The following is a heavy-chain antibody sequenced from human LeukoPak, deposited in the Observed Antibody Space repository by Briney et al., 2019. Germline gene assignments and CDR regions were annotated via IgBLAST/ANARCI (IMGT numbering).Heavy chain of an antibody. CDR1: GGSFSGYY. J-gene: IGHJ4*02. CDR2: INHSGST. V-gene: IGHV4-34*01. Sequence: SETLSLTCAVSGGSFSGYYWSWIRQPPGKGLEWIGGINHSGSTNYNPSLKSRVTISVDTSKNQFSLKLSSVTAADTAVYYCASIAVAGTPSSDYWGQGTLVTVSS. D-gene: IGHD6-19*01. CDR3: ASIAVAGTPSSDY.